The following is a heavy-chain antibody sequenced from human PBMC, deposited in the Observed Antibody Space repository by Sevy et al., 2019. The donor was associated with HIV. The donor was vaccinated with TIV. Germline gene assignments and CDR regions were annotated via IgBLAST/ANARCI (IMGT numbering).Heavy chain of an antibody. V-gene: IGHV3-23*01. Sequence: GGSLRLSCAASELTVSNYAMSWVRQAPGKGLEWVSSISGSGGETFYADSVKGRFTISRDKSKNMLFLQMNSLRAEDTALYYCAKDMILVVGVALDIWGQGTMVTVSS. CDR1: ELTVSNYA. CDR3: AKDMILVVGVALDI. CDR2: ISGSGGET. J-gene: IGHJ3*02. D-gene: IGHD3-22*01.